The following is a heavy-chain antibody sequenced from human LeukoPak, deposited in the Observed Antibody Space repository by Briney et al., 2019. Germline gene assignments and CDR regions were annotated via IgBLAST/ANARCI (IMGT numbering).Heavy chain of an antibody. D-gene: IGHD3-10*01. CDR1: GCTFTDYY. CDR3: AKEFGGLKNWFDP. J-gene: IGHJ5*02. CDR2: INPNSGAA. Sequence: ASVKVSCKASGCTFTDYYINWVRQAPGQRLEWMGWINPNSGAANYAQKFQGRVTMSSDASITTAYMELSRLTSDDTAVYFCAKEFGGLKNWFDPWGQGTLVTVSS. V-gene: IGHV1-2*02.